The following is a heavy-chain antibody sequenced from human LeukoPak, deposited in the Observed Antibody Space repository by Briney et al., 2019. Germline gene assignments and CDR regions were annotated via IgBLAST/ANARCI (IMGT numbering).Heavy chain of an antibody. CDR2: IYWDDDK. V-gene: IGHV2-5*02. CDR1: GFSLSTSGVG. J-gene: IGHJ3*02. D-gene: IGHD3-22*01. CDR3: ARMLTYYYDSSGPHGAFDI. Sequence: SGPTLVNPTQTLTLTCTFSGFSLSTSGVGVGWIRQPPGKALEWLALIYWDDDKRYSPSLKSRLTISKDTSKNQVVLTMTNMDPVDTATYYCARMLTYYYDSSGPHGAFDIWGQGTMVTVSS.